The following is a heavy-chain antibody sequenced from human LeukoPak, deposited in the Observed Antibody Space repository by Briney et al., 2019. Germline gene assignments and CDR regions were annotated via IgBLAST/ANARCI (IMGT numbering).Heavy chain of an antibody. J-gene: IGHJ4*02. D-gene: IGHD5-18*01. Sequence: SETLSLTCSVSGGPINNNSFDWGWIRQPPGKGLEWIGSISSSGSTYYNPSLNSRVTISVDMSKSQFSLRLSSVTAADSAVYYCAREYVVDTTLVAFFDYWGQGILVTVSS. CDR2: ISSSGST. CDR3: AREYVVDTTLVAFFDY. V-gene: IGHV4-39*07. CDR1: GGPINNNSFD.